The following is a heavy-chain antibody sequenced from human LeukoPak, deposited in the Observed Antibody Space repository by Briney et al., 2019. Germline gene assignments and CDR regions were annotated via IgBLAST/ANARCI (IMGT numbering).Heavy chain of an antibody. J-gene: IGHJ4*02. D-gene: IGHD2-21*01. CDR1: GGSISSSSYY. Sequence: SETLSLTCTVSGGSISSSSYYWGWIRQPPGKGLEWIGSIYYSGSTYYNPSLKSRVTISVDTYQNQFPLKLSSVTAADTAVYYCARDAREYSSNFDYWGQGTLVTVSS. CDR3: ARDAREYSSNFDY. V-gene: IGHV4-39*06. CDR2: IYYSGST.